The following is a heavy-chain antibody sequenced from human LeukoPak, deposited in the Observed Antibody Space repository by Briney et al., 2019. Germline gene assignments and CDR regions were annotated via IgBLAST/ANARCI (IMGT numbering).Heavy chain of an antibody. CDR2: IYPRDGST. V-gene: IGHV1-46*01. D-gene: IGHD2-21*01. Sequence: ASVKVSCKASGYTFTSNHIHWVRQAPGQGLEWMGMIYPRDGSTSYAQKFQGRVTITADESTSTAYMELSSLRSEDTAVYYCARDSSEFRSLIPHWGQGTLVTVSS. J-gene: IGHJ1*01. CDR1: GYTFTSNH. CDR3: ARDSSEFRSLIPH.